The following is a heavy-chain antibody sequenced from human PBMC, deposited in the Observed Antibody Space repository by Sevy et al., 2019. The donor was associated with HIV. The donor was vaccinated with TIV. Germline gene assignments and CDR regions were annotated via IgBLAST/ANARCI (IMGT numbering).Heavy chain of an antibody. D-gene: IGHD3-10*01. CDR1: GGTFSSYA. J-gene: IGHJ4*02. CDR2: IIPIFGTA. V-gene: IGHV1-69*13. CDR3: ARASYGSGSWGD. Sequence: ASVKVSCKASGGTFSSYAISWVRQAPGQGLEWMGGIIPIFGTANYAQTFQGRVTITADESTSTAYMELSSLRSEDTAVYYCARASYGSGSWGDWGQGTLVTVSS.